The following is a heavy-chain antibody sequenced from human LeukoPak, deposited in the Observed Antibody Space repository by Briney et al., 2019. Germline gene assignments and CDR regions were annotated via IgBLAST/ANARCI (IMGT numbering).Heavy chain of an antibody. CDR2: IYHSGST. J-gene: IGHJ4*02. CDR3: ARDWRPYGGNSHWFDY. D-gene: IGHD4-23*01. Sequence: TSETLSLTCAVSGGSISSSNWWSWVRQPPGKGLEWIGEIYHSGSTNYNPSLKSRVTISVDKSKNQFSLKLSSVTAADTAVYYCARDWRPYGGNSHWFDYWGQGTLVTVSS. CDR1: GGSISSSNW. V-gene: IGHV4-4*02.